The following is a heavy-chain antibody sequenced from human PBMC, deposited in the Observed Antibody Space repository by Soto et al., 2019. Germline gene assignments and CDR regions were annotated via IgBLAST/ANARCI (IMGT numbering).Heavy chain of an antibody. CDR2: IYYSGST. CDR1: GGSISSSSYY. D-gene: IGHD6-6*01. Sequence: SETLSLTCTVSGGSISSSSYYWGWIRQPPGKGLEWIANIYYSGSTYYNPSLQSRATISVDTSKNQFSLRLSSVTAADTAVYYCARRGAARQLDYWCQGTQVT. CDR3: ARRGAARQLDY. V-gene: IGHV4-39*01. J-gene: IGHJ4*02.